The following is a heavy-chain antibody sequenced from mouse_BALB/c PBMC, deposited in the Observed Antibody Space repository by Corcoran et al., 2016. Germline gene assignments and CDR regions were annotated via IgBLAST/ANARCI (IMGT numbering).Heavy chain of an antibody. V-gene: IGHV1-18*01. Sequence: EVQLQQSGPELVKPGASMKISCKASGYSFTGYTMNWVKQSHGKSLEWIGLIRPYNGGTSYNQKFKGKATLTVDKSSSTAYMELLSLTSEDSAVYYCARNGNFSFAYWGAGTLVTVSA. CDR2: IRPYNGGT. J-gene: IGHJ3*01. CDR1: GYSFTGYT. CDR3: ARNGNFSFAY. D-gene: IGHD2-1*01.